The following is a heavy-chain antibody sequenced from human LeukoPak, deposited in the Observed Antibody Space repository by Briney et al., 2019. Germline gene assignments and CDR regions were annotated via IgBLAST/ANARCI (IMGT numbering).Heavy chain of an antibody. D-gene: IGHD1-1*01. CDR3: ARGLGKAPKRRYYFDY. CDR2: MNPNSGNT. Sequence: GASVKVSCKASGYTFTSYDINWVRQATGQGLEWMGWMNPNSGNTGYAQKFQGRVTMTRNTSISTAYMELSSLRSEDTAVYYCARGLGKAPKRRYYFDYWGQGTLVTVSS. V-gene: IGHV1-8*01. J-gene: IGHJ4*02. CDR1: GYTFTSYD.